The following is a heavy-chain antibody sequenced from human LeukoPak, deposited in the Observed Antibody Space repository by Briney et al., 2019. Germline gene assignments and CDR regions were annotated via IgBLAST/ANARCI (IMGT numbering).Heavy chain of an antibody. CDR1: GFTFSSYE. J-gene: IGHJ4*02. D-gene: IGHD5-12*01. Sequence: GGSLRLSCSVSGFTFSSYEMNWVRQAPGKGLEWVSYISSSGSTIYYADSVKGRFTISRDNAKNSLYLQMNSLRAEDTAVYYCARDGYRENDYWGQGTLVTVSS. CDR2: ISSSGSTI. CDR3: ARDGYRENDY. V-gene: IGHV3-48*03.